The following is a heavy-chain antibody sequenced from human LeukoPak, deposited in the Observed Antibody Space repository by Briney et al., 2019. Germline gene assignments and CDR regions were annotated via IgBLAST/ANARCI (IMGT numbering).Heavy chain of an antibody. CDR3: ATNRGSSWYYYFDY. D-gene: IGHD6-13*01. Sequence: ASVKVSCKVSGYTLTELSMHWVRQAPGKGLEWMGGFDPEDGETTYAQRFQGRVTMTEDTSTDTAYMELSSLRSEDTAVYYCATNRGSSWYYYFDYWGQGTLVTVSS. CDR2: FDPEDGET. CDR1: GYTLTELS. J-gene: IGHJ4*02. V-gene: IGHV1-24*01.